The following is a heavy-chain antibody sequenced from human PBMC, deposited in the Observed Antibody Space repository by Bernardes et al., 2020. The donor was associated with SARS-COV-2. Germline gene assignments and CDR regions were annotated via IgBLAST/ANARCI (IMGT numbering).Heavy chain of an antibody. Sequence: GSSLKLSCAASGFTFSTYWMTWVRQAPGKGLEWVANIKPDGSVGFYVDSVKGRFTISRDNAERSLYLQMNRLRVEDTAVYYCAREQAKNDADYWGQGTLVTVSS. J-gene: IGHJ4*02. CDR2: IKPDGSVG. CDR3: AREQAKNDADY. D-gene: IGHD1-1*01. V-gene: IGHV3-7*04. CDR1: GFTFSTYW.